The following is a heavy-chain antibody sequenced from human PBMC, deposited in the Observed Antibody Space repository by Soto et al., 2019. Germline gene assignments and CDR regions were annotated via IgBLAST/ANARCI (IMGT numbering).Heavy chain of an antibody. Sequence: EASVKVSCKASGYTFTGYYMHWVRQAPGQGLEWMGWINPNSGGTNYAQKFQGWVTMTRDTSISTAYMELSRLRSDDTAVYYCARAYYYGSGSYYSLDYWGQGTLVTVSS. D-gene: IGHD3-10*01. CDR2: INPNSGGT. CDR1: GYTFTGYY. V-gene: IGHV1-2*04. J-gene: IGHJ4*02. CDR3: ARAYYYGSGSYYSLDY.